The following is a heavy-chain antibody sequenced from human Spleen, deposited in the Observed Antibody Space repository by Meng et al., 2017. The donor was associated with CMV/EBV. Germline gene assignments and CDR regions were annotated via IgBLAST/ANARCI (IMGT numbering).Heavy chain of an antibody. Sequence: GESLKISCAASGFTFSNYSMNWVRQTPGKGLAWVSSISSSSTIYYADSVKGRFTISRDNAKNSLYLQMNSLRAEDTAVYYCARYSSSWSRYFDYWGQGTLVTVSS. D-gene: IGHD6-13*01. CDR3: ARYSSSWSRYFDY. CDR1: GFTFSNYS. V-gene: IGHV3-69-1*01. CDR2: ISSSSTI. J-gene: IGHJ4*02.